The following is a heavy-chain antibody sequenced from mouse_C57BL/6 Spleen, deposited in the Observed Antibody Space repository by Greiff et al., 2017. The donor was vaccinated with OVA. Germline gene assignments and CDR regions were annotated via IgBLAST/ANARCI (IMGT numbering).Heavy chain of an antibody. Sequence: QVHVKQPGAELVKPGASVKLSCKASGYTFTSYWMHWVKQRPGQGLEWIGMIHPNSGSTNYNEKFKSKATLTVDKSSSTAYMQLSSLTSEDSAVYYCAREYYYGSSHRAMDYWGQGTSVTVSS. V-gene: IGHV1-64*01. CDR1: GYTFTSYW. CDR2: IHPNSGST. D-gene: IGHD1-1*01. J-gene: IGHJ4*01. CDR3: AREYYYGSSHRAMDY.